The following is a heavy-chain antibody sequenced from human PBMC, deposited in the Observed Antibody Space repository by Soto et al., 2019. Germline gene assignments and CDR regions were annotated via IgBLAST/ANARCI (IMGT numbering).Heavy chain of an antibody. Sequence: QVQLVQSGADMKKPGASVKVSCKASGYTFTTYEINWVRQVPGQGLELMGWMSPSSGNTGYVDQFRGRVTMTSATSMTTAYMEVRSLTSEDTAVYYCARVGGQLLGAHGLDVWGQGTTVIVSS. CDR2: MSPSSGNT. V-gene: IGHV1-8*01. CDR3: ARVGGQLLGAHGLDV. D-gene: IGHD3-10*01. CDR1: GYTFTTYE. J-gene: IGHJ6*02.